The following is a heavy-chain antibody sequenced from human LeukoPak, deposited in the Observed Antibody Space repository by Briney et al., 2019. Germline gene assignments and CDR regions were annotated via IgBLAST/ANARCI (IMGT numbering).Heavy chain of an antibody. CDR3: AKDSYFDWLSEENWFDP. V-gene: IGHV3-21*04. D-gene: IGHD3-9*01. CDR2: ISSSSSYI. Sequence: GGSLRLSCAASGFTFSSYSMNWVRQAPGKGLEWVSSISSSSSYIYYADSVKGRFTISRDNAKNSLYLQMNSLRAEDTALYYCAKDSYFDWLSEENWFDPWGQGTLVTVSS. CDR1: GFTFSSYS. J-gene: IGHJ5*02.